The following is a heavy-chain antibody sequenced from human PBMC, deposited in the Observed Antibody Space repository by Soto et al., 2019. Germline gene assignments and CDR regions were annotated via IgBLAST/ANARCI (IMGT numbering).Heavy chain of an antibody. CDR1: GFTFSSYW. D-gene: IGHD5-18*01. V-gene: IGHV3-7*01. Sequence: PGGSLRLSCVASGFTFSSYWMTWVRQAPGKGLEWVGNIKQDGGEKNYVDSVKGRFTISRDNAKNSVYLQMNSLRAEDTAVYYCARDRWIQLWSPRGFDYWGQGTLVTVSS. CDR2: IKQDGGEK. CDR3: ARDRWIQLWSPRGFDY. J-gene: IGHJ4*02.